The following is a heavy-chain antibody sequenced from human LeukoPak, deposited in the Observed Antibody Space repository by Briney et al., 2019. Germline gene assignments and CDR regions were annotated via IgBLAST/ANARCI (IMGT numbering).Heavy chain of an antibody. CDR3: GMSGDRVPLQDDVLDV. Sequence: HGESLKISCKVSGYSFTSYCIGWVRQMPGKGLEWMGIIYPGDSGPTYSPSFQGQVTISVDRSISTAYLQWSSLQASDTAMYYCGMSGDRVPLQDDVLDVWGQGTMVTVST. J-gene: IGHJ3*01. V-gene: IGHV5-51*01. CDR1: GYSFTSYC. D-gene: IGHD1-26*01. CDR2: IYPGDSGP.